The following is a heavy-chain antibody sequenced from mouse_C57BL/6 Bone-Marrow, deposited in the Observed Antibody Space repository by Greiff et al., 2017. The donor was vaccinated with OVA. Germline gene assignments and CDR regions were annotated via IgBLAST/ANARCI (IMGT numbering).Heavy chain of an antibody. CDR1: GYTFTSYW. V-gene: IGHV1-55*01. D-gene: IGHD2-4*01. CDR3: ARKGYYDPAWFAY. Sequence: QVQLQQPGAELVKPGASVKMSCKASGYTFTSYWITWVKQRPGQGLEWIGDIYPGSGSTNYNEKFKSKATLTVDTSSSTAYMQLSSLTSEDSAVYYCARKGYYDPAWFAYWGQGTLVTVSA. J-gene: IGHJ3*01. CDR2: IYPGSGST.